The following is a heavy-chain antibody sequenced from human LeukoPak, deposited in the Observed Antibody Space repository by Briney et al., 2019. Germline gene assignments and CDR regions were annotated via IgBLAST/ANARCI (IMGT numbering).Heavy chain of an antibody. CDR3: ARHPKLLWFGETNWFDP. CDR2: IYYSGST. V-gene: IGHV4-59*08. J-gene: IGHJ5*02. D-gene: IGHD3-10*01. CDR1: GGSISSYY. Sequence: SETLSLTCTVSGGSISSYYWSWVRQPPGKGLEWIGYIYYSGSTNYNPSLKSRVTISVDTSKNQFSLKLSSATAADTAVYYCARHPKLLWFGETNWFDPWGQGTLVTVSS.